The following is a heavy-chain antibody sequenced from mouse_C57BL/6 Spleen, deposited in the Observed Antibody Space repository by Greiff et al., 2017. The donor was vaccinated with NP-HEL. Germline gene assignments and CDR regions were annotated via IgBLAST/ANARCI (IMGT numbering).Heavy chain of an antibody. V-gene: IGHV10-1*01. Sequence: EVKLQESGGGLVQPKGSLKLSCAASGFSFNTYAMNWVRQAPGKGLEWVARIRSKSNNYATYYADSVKDRFTISRDDSESMLYLQMNNLKTEDTAMYYCVRQRDYDEYDFDYWGQGTTLTVSS. CDR3: VRQRDYDEYDFDY. CDR2: IRSKSNNYAT. CDR1: GFSFNTYA. D-gene: IGHD2-4*01. J-gene: IGHJ2*01.